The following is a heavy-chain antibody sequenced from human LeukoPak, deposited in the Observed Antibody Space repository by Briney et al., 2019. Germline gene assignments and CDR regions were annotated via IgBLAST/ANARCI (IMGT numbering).Heavy chain of an antibody. V-gene: IGHV4-34*01. CDR2: INHSGST. CDR3: AKSNGYGLVDI. J-gene: IGHJ3*02. CDR1: GGSFSGYY. Sequence: PSETLSLTCAVYGGSFSGYYWSWIRQPPGKGLEWIGEINHSGSTNYNPSLKSGVTISVDTSKNQFSLNLSSVTAADTAVYYCAKSNGYGLVDIWGQGTMVTVSS. D-gene: IGHD3-10*01.